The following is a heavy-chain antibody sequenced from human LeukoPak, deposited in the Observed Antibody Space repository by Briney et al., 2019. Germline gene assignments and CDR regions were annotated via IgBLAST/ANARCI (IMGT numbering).Heavy chain of an antibody. CDR3: ARVRIQLRPGYFDY. D-gene: IGHD5-18*01. CDR2: IYYSGST. V-gene: IGHV4-39*07. CDR1: GGSISSSSYY. Sequence: SETLSLTCTVSGGSISSSSYYWGWLRQPPGKGLEWIGSIYYSGSTYYNPSLKSRVTISVDTSKNQFSLKLSSVTAADTAVYYCARVRIQLRPGYFDYWGQGTLVTVSS. J-gene: IGHJ4*02.